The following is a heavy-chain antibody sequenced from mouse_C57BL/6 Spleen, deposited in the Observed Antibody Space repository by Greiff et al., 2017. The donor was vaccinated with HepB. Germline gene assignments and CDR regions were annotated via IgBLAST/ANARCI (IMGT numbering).Heavy chain of an antibody. CDR2: INPSNGGT. Sequence: QVQLQQPGTELVKPGASVKLSCKASGYTFTSYWMHWVKQRPGQGLEWIGNINPSNGGTNYNEKFKSKATLTVDKSCSTAYMQLSSLTSEDSAVYYCARASLNWDGDYFDYWGQGTTLTVSS. V-gene: IGHV1-53*01. D-gene: IGHD4-1*01. CDR3: ARASLNWDGDYFDY. CDR1: GYTFTSYW. J-gene: IGHJ2*01.